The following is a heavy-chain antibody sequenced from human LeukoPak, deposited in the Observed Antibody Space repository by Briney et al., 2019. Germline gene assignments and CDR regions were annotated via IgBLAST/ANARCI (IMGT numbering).Heavy chain of an antibody. Sequence: SETLSLTCTVSGGSISSYYWSWIRQPPGKGLEWIGYIYYSGSINYNPSLKSRVTISVDTSKNQSSLKLSSVTAADTAVYYCARVRYTAMVTIFDYWGQGTLVTVSS. CDR3: ARVRYTAMVTIFDY. CDR1: GGSISSYY. D-gene: IGHD5-18*01. CDR2: IYYSGSI. V-gene: IGHV4-59*01. J-gene: IGHJ4*02.